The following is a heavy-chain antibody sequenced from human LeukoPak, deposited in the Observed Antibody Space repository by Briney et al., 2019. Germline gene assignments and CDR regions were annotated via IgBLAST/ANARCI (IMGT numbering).Heavy chain of an antibody. J-gene: IGHJ4*02. CDR2: IKQDGSEK. CDR3: ARMGWVPVGGDY. D-gene: IGHD2-2*01. Sequence: GESLRLSRAASGFTFSSYWMSWFRQAPGKGLEWVASIKQDGSEKYYVDSVKGRFTISRDNAKNSLYLQMNSLRAEDTAVYYCARMGWVPVGGDYWGLGTLVTVSS. CDR1: GFTFSSYW. V-gene: IGHV3-7*01.